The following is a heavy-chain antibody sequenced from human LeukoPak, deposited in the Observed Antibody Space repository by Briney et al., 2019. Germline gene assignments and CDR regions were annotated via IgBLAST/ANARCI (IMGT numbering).Heavy chain of an antibody. V-gene: IGHV1-2*02. J-gene: IGHJ4*02. CDR3: AKSLNWWDGYPGG. CDR2: INPNSGGT. D-gene: IGHD5-24*01. Sequence: ASVKVSCKASGYTFTGYYMHWVRQAPGQGLEWMGWINPNSGGTNYAQKFQGRVTITRNTSISTAYMELSSLRSKDTAVYYCAKSLNWWDGYPGGWGQGTLVTVSS. CDR1: GYTFTGYY.